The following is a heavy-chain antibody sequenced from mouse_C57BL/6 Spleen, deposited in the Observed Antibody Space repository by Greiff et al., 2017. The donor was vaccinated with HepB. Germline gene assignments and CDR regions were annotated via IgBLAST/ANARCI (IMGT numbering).Heavy chain of an antibody. CDR2: INYDGSST. CDR1: GFTFSDYY. D-gene: IGHD1-1*02. J-gene: IGHJ2*01. Sequence: EVKLVESEGGLVQPGSSMKLSCTASGFTFSDYYMAWVRQVPEKGLEWVANINYDGSSTYYLDSLKSRFIISRDNAKNILYLQMSSLKSEDTATYYCARTGYGGGFDYWGQGTTLTVSS. V-gene: IGHV5-16*01. CDR3: ARTGYGGGFDY.